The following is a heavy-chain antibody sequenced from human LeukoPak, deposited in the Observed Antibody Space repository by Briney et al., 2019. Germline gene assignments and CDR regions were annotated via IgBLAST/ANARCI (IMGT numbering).Heavy chain of an antibody. CDR3: AKARSAIRGVIGYFDY. Sequence: TGGSLRLSCAASGFTFSSYAMSWVRQAPGKGLEWVSAIGGSGGSTYYADSVKGRFTISRDNSKNTLYLQMNSLRAEDTAVYYCAKARSAIRGVIGYFDYWGQGTLVTVSS. D-gene: IGHD3-10*01. J-gene: IGHJ4*02. V-gene: IGHV3-23*01. CDR2: IGGSGGST. CDR1: GFTFSSYA.